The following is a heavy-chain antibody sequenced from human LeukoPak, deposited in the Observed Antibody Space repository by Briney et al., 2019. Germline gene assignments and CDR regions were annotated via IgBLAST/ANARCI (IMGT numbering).Heavy chain of an antibody. CDR1: GFTFSSYA. Sequence: AGGSLRLSCAASGFTFSSYAMSWVRQAPGKGLEWVSGINWNGGSTGYADSVKGRFTISRDNAKNSLYLQMNSLRAEDTALYYCARAPLRDMDYYYYYMDVWGKGTTVTVSS. J-gene: IGHJ6*03. D-gene: IGHD2-15*01. CDR3: ARAPLRDMDYYYYYMDV. CDR2: INWNGGST. V-gene: IGHV3-20*04.